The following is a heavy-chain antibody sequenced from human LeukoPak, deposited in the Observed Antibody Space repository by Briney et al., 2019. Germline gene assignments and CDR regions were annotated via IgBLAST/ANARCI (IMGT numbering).Heavy chain of an antibody. CDR1: GFTFSSYE. CDR3: ARGSLHGQYYYYMDV. V-gene: IGHV3-48*03. CDR2: ISSSGSTI. D-gene: IGHD2-8*01. J-gene: IGHJ6*03. Sequence: GGSLRLSCAASGFTFSSYEMNWVRQAPGKGLEWVSYISSSGSTIYYADSVKGRFTISRDNDKNSLYLQMNSLRAEDTAVYYCARGSLHGQYYYYMDVWGKGTTVTISS.